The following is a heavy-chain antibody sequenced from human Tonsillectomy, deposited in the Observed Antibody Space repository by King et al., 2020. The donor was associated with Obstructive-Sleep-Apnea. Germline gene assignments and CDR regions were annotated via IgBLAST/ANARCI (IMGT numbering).Heavy chain of an antibody. Sequence: QLQESGPGLVKPSETLSLTCTVSGGSISSYSWSWIRQPPGKGLEWIGYIYYSGSTNYNPSLKSRVSISVDTSKNQFSLKLSSVTAPDTAVYYCARISTRKSGFPLDYWGQGTLVTVSS. CDR2: IYYSGST. J-gene: IGHJ4*02. D-gene: IGHD3-22*01. CDR3: ARISTRKSGFPLDY. CDR1: GGSISSYS. V-gene: IGHV4-59*08.